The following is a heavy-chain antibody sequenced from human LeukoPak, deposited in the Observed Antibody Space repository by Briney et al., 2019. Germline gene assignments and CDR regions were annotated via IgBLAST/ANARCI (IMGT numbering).Heavy chain of an antibody. CDR3: TTQRVVAGSWNYYDY. CDR1: GFTFSSYG. Sequence: GGTLRLSCAASGFTFSSYGMSWVRQAPGKGLEWVGRIKSRTDGGPPDYAAPVKGRFTISRDDSKNTMYLQMNSLQTEDTAVYYCTTQRVVAGSWNYYDYWGQGTLVTVSS. V-gene: IGHV3-15*01. CDR2: IKSRTDGGPP. J-gene: IGHJ4*02. D-gene: IGHD6-19*01.